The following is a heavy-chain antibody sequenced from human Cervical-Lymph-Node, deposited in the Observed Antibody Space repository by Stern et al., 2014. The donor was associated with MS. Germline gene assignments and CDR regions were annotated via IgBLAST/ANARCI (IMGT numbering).Heavy chain of an antibody. Sequence: VQLVESWAEARAPGASMKVSCKASGYIFTDYYLHWVRQAPGQGLEWLGWINPNSGGTNYAQNFQGRVTMTRDTSISTAYMELRWLGSADTAVYYCARGSGTAYDLRGDYWGQGTLVTVSS. V-gene: IGHV1-2*02. CDR1: GYIFTDYY. CDR3: ARGSGTAYDLRGDY. D-gene: IGHD3-3*01. CDR2: INPNSGGT. J-gene: IGHJ4*01.